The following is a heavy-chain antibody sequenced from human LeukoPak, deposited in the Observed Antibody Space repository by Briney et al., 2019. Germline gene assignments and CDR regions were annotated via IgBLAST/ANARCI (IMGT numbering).Heavy chain of an antibody. Sequence: TGGSLRLSCAASGFTSSSYAMSWVRQAPGKGLEWVSAISGSGGSTYYADSVKGRFTLSRDNSKNTLYLQMNSLRAEDTAVYYCAKVEWVYYYDSSGGGYFDYWGQGTLVTVSS. CDR1: GFTSSSYA. CDR3: AKVEWVYYYDSSGGGYFDY. V-gene: IGHV3-23*01. CDR2: ISGSGGST. D-gene: IGHD3-22*01. J-gene: IGHJ4*02.